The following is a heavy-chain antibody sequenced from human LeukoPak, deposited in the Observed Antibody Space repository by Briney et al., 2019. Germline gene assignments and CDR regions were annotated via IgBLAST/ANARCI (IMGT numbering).Heavy chain of an antibody. CDR3: ARALTPAGGDYYDSGVDY. Sequence: ASVKVSCKASGYTFTGYYMHWVRQAPGQGLEWMGRINPNSGGTNYAQKLQGRVTMTTDTSTSTAYMELRSLRSDDTAVYYCARALTPAGGDYYDSGVDYWGQGTLVTVSS. D-gene: IGHD3-22*01. J-gene: IGHJ4*02. CDR1: GYTFTGYY. CDR2: INPNSGGT. V-gene: IGHV1-2*06.